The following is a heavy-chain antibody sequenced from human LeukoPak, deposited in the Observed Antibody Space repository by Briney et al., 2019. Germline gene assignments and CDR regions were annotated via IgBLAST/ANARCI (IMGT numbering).Heavy chain of an antibody. D-gene: IGHD3-9*01. V-gene: IGHV3-23*01. Sequence: GGSLRLSCAASGFTFSSYAMSWVRQAPGKGLEWVSAISGSGGSTYYADSVKGRFTISRDNSKNTLYLQMNSLRAEDTAVYYCAKGPDILRYFDWLNYGMDVWGQGTTVTVSS. J-gene: IGHJ6*02. CDR3: AKGPDILRYFDWLNYGMDV. CDR2: ISGSGGST. CDR1: GFTFSSYA.